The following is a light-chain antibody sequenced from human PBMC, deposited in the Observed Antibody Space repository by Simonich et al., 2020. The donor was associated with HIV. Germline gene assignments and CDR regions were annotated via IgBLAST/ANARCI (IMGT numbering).Light chain of an antibody. CDR2: EDN. CDR3: QSYDTSTRV. V-gene: IGLV6-57*03. Sequence: NFMLTQPQYVSESPGKTVTISCTRSSGSIASNYVQWYQQRPGSAPTSVIYEDNQRPSGVPDRFSGSIDSSSNSASLTISGLKTEDEADYYCQSYDTSTRVFGGGTKLTVL. CDR1: SGSIASNY. J-gene: IGLJ3*02.